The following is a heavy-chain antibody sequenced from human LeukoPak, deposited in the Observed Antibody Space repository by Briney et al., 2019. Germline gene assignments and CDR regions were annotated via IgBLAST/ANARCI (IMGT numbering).Heavy chain of an antibody. Sequence: GGSLRLSCAASGFTFSNYWMTWVRQAPGKGLEWVANIKQDGSDSHYVDFVKGRFTISRDNAKRSLYLQMNSLRAEDTAVYYCARVTEAPYYFDYWGQGTLATVSS. D-gene: IGHD2-21*02. J-gene: IGHJ4*02. CDR3: ARVTEAPYYFDY. CDR2: IKQDGSDS. CDR1: GFTFSNYW. V-gene: IGHV3-7*02.